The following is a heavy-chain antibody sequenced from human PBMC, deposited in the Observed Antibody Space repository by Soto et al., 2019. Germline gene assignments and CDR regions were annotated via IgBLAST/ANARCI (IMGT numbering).Heavy chain of an antibody. J-gene: IGHJ4*02. CDR3: AKVNFRDWLETLPFDS. CDR2: TWYEGSDK. Sequence: QVQLVESGGGVVRPGGSLRLSCAASGFPFNSYGLHWVRQAPGRGLEWLAVTWYEGSDKYYADSVKGRFTISRDTSNKALYQQMDSLRVENMAVYFCAKVNFRDWLETLPFDSWGRGVQVIVFS. V-gene: IGHV3-33*06. D-gene: IGHD3-9*01. CDR1: GFPFNSYG.